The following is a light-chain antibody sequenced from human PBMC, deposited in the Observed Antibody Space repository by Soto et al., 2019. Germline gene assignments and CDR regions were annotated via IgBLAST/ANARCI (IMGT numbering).Light chain of an antibody. CDR1: QSINW. CDR2: EAS. Sequence: DIQLAQSPSTLSASVGDRITITCRATQSINWLAWYQQKPGKAPKLLIFEASRLESGVPSRLSGSGSGTEFTLTSSSLQPDDFGTYYCQHYDTYSPMWTFGQWTKV. V-gene: IGKV1-5*03. J-gene: IGKJ1*01. CDR3: QHYDTYSPMWT.